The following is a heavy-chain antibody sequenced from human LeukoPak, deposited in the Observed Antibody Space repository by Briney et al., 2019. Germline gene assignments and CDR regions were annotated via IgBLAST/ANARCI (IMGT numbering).Heavy chain of an antibody. CDR1: GGSFSGYY. D-gene: IGHD2-8*02. J-gene: IGHJ4*02. CDR3: ARGRWFGGVVGFDY. CDR2: INHRGST. V-gene: IGHV4-34*01. Sequence: SETLSLTCAVYGGSFSGYYWSWIRQPPGEGLQWIGEINHRGSTNYNPSLKSRVTISVDTSKNQFSLKLSSVTAADTAVYYCARGRWFGGVVGFDYWGQGTLVTVSS.